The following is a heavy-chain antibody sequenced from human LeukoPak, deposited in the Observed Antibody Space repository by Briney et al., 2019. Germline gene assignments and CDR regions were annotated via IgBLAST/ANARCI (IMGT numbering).Heavy chain of an antibody. CDR3: ARDRDLGEGAFDI. V-gene: IGHV3-74*01. CDR2: INSDGSIT. J-gene: IGHJ3*02. CDR1: GFTFSRYW. Sequence: GGSLRLSCAASGFTFSRYWMQWLRQAPGKGLVWVSNINSDGSITSYADSVKGRFTISRDDSQNTLYLQMNSLGAEDTAVYYCARDRDLGEGAFDIWGQGTMVTVSS.